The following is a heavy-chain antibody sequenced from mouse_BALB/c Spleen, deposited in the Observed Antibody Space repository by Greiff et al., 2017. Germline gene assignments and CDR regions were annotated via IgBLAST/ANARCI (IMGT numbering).Heavy chain of an antibody. CDR2: ISYDGSN. CDR3: ARVLRRNYYAMDY. J-gene: IGHJ4*01. Sequence: DVKLQESGPGLVKPSQSLSLTCSVTGYSITSGYYWNWIRQFPGNKLEWMGYISYDGSNNYNPSLKNRISITRDTSKNQFFLKLNSVTTEDTATYYCARVLRRNYYAMDYWGQGTSVTVSS. D-gene: IGHD1-1*01. CDR1: GYSITSGYY. V-gene: IGHV3-6*02.